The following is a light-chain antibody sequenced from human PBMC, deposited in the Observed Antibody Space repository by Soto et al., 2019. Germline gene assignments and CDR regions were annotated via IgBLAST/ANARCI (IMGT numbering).Light chain of an antibody. CDR3: QQNYSPPPVT. V-gene: IGKV1-39*01. J-gene: IGKJ5*01. CDR1: QSISNL. Sequence: DIQMTQSPSSLSASVGDRVTITCRASQSISNLLNWYQQRPGKAPKLLIYGASSLQSGVPSRFSGSGSGTEFTLTISSLQPEDFATYYCQQNYSPPPVTFGQGTRLEIK. CDR2: GAS.